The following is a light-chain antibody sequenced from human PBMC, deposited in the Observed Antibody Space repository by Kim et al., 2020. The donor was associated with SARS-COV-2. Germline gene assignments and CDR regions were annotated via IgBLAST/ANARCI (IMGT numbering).Light chain of an antibody. CDR3: GTWDSSLSAVV. CDR2: DNN. V-gene: IGLV1-51*01. Sequence: GQKVTISCSGSSSNIANNYVSWYQQLPGTAPKLLIYDNNKRPSGIPDRFSGSKSGTSATLGITGLQTGDEADYYCGTWDSSLSAVVFGGGTQLTVL. CDR1: SSNIANNY. J-gene: IGLJ2*01.